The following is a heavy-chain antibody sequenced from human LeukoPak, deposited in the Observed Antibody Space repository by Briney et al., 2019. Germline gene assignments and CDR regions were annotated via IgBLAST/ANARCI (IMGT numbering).Heavy chain of an antibody. V-gene: IGHV3-48*01. Sequence: GGSLRLSCAASGFTFSSYSMNWVRQAPGKGLEWVSYISSSSTIYYADSVKGRFTISRDNAKNSLYLQMNSLRAEDTAVYYYARGPRGEQQLGDNWFDPWGQGTLVTVSS. CDR3: ARGPRGEQQLGDNWFDP. D-gene: IGHD6-13*01. CDR2: ISSSSTI. J-gene: IGHJ5*02. CDR1: GFTFSSYS.